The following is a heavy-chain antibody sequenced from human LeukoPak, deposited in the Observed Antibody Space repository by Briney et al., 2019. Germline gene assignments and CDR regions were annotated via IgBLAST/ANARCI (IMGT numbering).Heavy chain of an antibody. D-gene: IGHD5-18*01. V-gene: IGHV4-30-2*01. CDR1: GGSISSGGYS. CDR3: ARGEYSYGYVY. J-gene: IGHJ4*02. CDR2: IYHSGST. Sequence: PSETLSLTCAVSGGSISSGGYSWSWIRQPPGKGLEWIGYIYHSGSTYYNPSLKSRVTISVDRSKNQFSLKLSSVTAADTAVYYCARGEYSYGYVYWGQGTLVTVSS.